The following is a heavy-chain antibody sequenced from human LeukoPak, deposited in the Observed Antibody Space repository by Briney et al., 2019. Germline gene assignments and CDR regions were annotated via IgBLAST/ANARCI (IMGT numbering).Heavy chain of an antibody. CDR1: GFTFSSYS. Sequence: AGGSLRLSCAASGFTFSSYSMNWVRQAPGKGLEWVSSISSSSSYIYYADSVKGRFTISRDNSKNTLYLQMNSLRAEDTAVYYCAREVDYSNYTPRPLDGWGKGTTVTVSS. CDR3: AREVDYSNYTPRPLDG. J-gene: IGHJ6*04. CDR2: ISSSSSYI. V-gene: IGHV3-21*01. D-gene: IGHD4-11*01.